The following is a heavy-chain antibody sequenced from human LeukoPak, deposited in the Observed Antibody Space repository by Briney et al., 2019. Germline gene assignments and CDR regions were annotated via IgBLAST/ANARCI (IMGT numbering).Heavy chain of an antibody. Sequence: PSGTLSLTCAVYGGSFSGYYWSWIRQPPGKGLEWIGEINHSGSTNYNPSLKSRVTISVDTSKNQFSLKLSSVTAADTAVYYCASSGFPYLVDYWGQGTLVTVSS. CDR3: ASSGFPYLVDY. CDR1: GGSFSGYY. V-gene: IGHV4-34*01. D-gene: IGHD2/OR15-2a*01. CDR2: INHSGST. J-gene: IGHJ4*02.